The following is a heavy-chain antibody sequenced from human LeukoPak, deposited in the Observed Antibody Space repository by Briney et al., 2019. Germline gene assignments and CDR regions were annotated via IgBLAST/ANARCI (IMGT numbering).Heavy chain of an antibody. CDR1: GGSIRSYY. CDR3: ARVYPYYYDNSGYSGYFDY. D-gene: IGHD3-22*01. V-gene: IGHV4-59*01. J-gene: IGHJ4*02. Sequence: SETLSLTCTVSGGSIRSYYWSWIRQPPGKGLEWIGDINYGGSTKYKPSLKSRVTISVDTSKNQFSLKLSSVTAADTAVYSCARVYPYYYDNSGYSGYFDYWGQGILVTVSS. CDR2: INYGGST.